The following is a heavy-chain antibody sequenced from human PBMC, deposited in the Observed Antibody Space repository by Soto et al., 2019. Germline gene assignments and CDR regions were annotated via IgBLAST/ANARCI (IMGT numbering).Heavy chain of an antibody. CDR1: AGTPISYY. CDR3: ARRIVDTELFDF. CDR2: IYYAGST. V-gene: IGHV4-59*08. D-gene: IGHD5-18*01. J-gene: IGHJ4*01. Sequence: SQTLSLTCTVSAGTPISYYWSWIRQPLGRGLEWIGFIYYAGSTKYNPSLNSRVTISVDTSKNQCSLTVTSVTAADTAVYYCARRIVDTELFDF.